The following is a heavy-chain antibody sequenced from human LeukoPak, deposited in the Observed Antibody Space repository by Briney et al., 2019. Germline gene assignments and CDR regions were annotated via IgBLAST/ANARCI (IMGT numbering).Heavy chain of an antibody. D-gene: IGHD3-22*01. J-gene: IGHJ4*02. V-gene: IGHV4-34*01. CDR1: GGSFSGYY. CDR2: INHSRSA. CDR3: ARRQRITMIVVVKAFDY. Sequence: PSETLSLTCAVYGGSFSGYYWSWIRQPPGKGLEWIGEINHSRSANYNPSLKSRVTISVDTSKNQFSLKLSSVTAADTAVYYCARRQRITMIVVVKAFDYWGQGTLVTVSS.